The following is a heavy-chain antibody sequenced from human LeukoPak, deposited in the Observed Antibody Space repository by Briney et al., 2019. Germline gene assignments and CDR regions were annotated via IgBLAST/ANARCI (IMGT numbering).Heavy chain of an antibody. V-gene: IGHV4-34*01. D-gene: IGHD3-10*01. CDR2: INHSGST. J-gene: IGHJ4*02. Sequence: PSETLSLTCAVYGGSFSGYYWSWIRQPPGKGLEWIGEINHSGSTNYNPSLKSRVTISVDTSKNQFSLKLSSVTAADTAVYYCASAGLGEFHFDYWGQGTLVTVSS. CDR1: GGSFSGYY. CDR3: ASAGLGEFHFDY.